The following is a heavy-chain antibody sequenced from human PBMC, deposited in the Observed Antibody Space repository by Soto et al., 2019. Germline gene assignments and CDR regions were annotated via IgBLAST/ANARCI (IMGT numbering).Heavy chain of an antibody. V-gene: IGHV1-69*06. CDR1: GGTFSSYA. D-gene: IGHD3-10*01. CDR2: IIPIFGTA. CDR3: ARNYGSGSSSYYYYYGMDV. Sequence: QVQLVQSGAEVKKPGSSVKVSCKASGGTFSSYAISWVRQAPGQGLEWMGGIIPIFGTANYAQKFQGRVTIPADKSTSTAYMELSSLRSEDTAVYYCARNYGSGSSSYYYYYGMDVWGQGTTVTVSS. J-gene: IGHJ6*02.